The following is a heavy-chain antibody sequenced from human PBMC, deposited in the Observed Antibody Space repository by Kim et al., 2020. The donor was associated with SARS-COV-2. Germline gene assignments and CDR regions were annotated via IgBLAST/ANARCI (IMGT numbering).Heavy chain of an antibody. D-gene: IGHD3-10*01. CDR2: ISSGFGTYTS. J-gene: IGHJ4*02. CDR3: VTGGFGDY. Sequence: GGSLRLSCVGSGFSFSEYEMNWVRQAQGKRLEWLAYISSGFGTYTSYYAESVRGRATISRDNVRKTLFLYMDSLRVDDTATYYCVTGGFGDYWGRGTLVSVSA. CDR1: GFSFSEYE. V-gene: IGHV3-48*03.